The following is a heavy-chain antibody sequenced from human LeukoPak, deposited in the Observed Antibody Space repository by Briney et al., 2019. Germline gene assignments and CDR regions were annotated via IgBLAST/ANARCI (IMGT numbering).Heavy chain of an antibody. V-gene: IGHV4-34*01. Sequence: SETLSLTCAVYGGSFSGYYWSWIRQPPGKGLEWIGEINHSGSTNYNPSLKSRVTISVDTSKNQFSLKLSSVTAADTAVYYCARGNPHEMYPYQLLCSSQQLVVIGGYYFDYWGQGTLVTVSS. CDR2: INHSGST. CDR3: ARGNPHEMYPYQLLCSSQQLVVIGGYYFDY. CDR1: GGSFSGYY. D-gene: IGHD2-2*01. J-gene: IGHJ4*02.